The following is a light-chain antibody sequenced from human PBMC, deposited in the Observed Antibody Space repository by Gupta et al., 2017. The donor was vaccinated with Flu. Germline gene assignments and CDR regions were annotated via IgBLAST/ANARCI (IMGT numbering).Light chain of an antibody. Sequence: SYQLTHPPSVSVSPGQTARITGTGDALPIQYAHWYQQKPGQAPMLVIYKDTERPSGTPERFSGSSSGTTVTLTISGVQAEDEADYYCQSADSSATAHWVFGGGTKLTVL. CDR2: KDT. CDR3: QSADSSATAHWV. CDR1: ALPIQY. V-gene: IGLV3-25*03. J-gene: IGLJ3*02.